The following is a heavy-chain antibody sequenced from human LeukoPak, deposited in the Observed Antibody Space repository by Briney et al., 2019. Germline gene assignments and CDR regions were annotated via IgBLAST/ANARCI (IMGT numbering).Heavy chain of an antibody. J-gene: IGHJ3*02. Sequence: GGSLRLSCAASGLTFSSYAMSWVRQAPGKGLEWVSAISGSGGSTYYADSVKGRFTISRDNSKNSLYLQMNSLRAEDTAVYYCARDRTVAFDIWGQGTMVTVSS. CDR1: GLTFSSYA. CDR2: ISGSGGST. V-gene: IGHV3-23*01. D-gene: IGHD4-17*01. CDR3: ARDRTVAFDI.